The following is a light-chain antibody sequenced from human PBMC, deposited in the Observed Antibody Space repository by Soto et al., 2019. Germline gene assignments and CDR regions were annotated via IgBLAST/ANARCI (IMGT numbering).Light chain of an antibody. Sequence: DIQLTQSPSFLSASVGDRVTITCRASQGISSYLAWYQQKPGKAPKLLIYAASTLQSGVPSRFSGSGSGTDFTLTVSSLQPEDFATYYCQQLKNYPLTFGGGTKVDIK. CDR2: AAS. CDR3: QQLKNYPLT. J-gene: IGKJ4*01. V-gene: IGKV1-9*01. CDR1: QGISSY.